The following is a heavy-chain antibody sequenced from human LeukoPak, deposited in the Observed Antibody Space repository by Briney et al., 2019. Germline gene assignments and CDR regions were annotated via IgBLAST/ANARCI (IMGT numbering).Heavy chain of an antibody. Sequence: ASVKVSCKASGYTFTNYYMHWVRQAPGQGLEWMGVINPGDGTTSYAQKFQGRVTMTRDTSTSTVYMELSSLRSDDTAVYYYARWWDDGSGYSYYYGMDVWGQGTTVTVSS. D-gene: IGHD3-22*01. J-gene: IGHJ6*02. V-gene: IGHV1-46*01. CDR1: GYTFTNYY. CDR3: ARWWDDGSGYSYYYGMDV. CDR2: INPGDGTT.